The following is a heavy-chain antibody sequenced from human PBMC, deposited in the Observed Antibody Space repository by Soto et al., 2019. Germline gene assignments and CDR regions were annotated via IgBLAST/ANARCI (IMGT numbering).Heavy chain of an antibody. V-gene: IGHV3-53*04. CDR2: IYSGGST. D-gene: IGHD2-2*01. CDR1: GFTVSSNY. J-gene: IGHJ6*03. Sequence: GGSLRLSCAASGFTVSSNYMSWVRQAPGKGLEWVSVIYSGGSTYYADSVKGRFTISRHNSKNTLYLQMNSLRAEDTAVYYCARHALYCSSTSCGDYYYYMDVWGKGTTVTVSS. CDR3: ARHALYCSSTSCGDYYYYMDV.